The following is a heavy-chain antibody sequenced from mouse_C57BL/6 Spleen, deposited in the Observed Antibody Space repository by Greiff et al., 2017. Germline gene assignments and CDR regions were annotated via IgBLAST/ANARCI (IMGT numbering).Heavy chain of an antibody. CDR3: ARWLPSMDY. Sequence: VQLQQSDAELVQPGASVKISCKVSGYTFTDHTIHWMQQRPEQGLEWIGYICPRGGSTKYNEKFKGKATLTADKSSSTAYMQLNSLTSEDAAVYCCARWLPSMDYWGQGTSVTVSS. CDR2: ICPRGGST. D-gene: IGHD2-2*01. J-gene: IGHJ4*01. V-gene: IGHV1-78*01. CDR1: GYTFTDHT.